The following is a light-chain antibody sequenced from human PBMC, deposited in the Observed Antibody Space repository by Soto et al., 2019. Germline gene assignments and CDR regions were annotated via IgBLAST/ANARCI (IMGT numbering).Light chain of an antibody. CDR3: QQYRSWPRT. V-gene: IGKV3-15*01. CDR1: QNVLSD. J-gene: IGKJ1*01. Sequence: EILLTQSPATLSVSPGETATLSCRASQNVLSDLAWYQQKPGQAHRLLVYGATTRATDAPAKFRGRGSGTEFSLTISSLQSEDSATYYCQQYRSWPRTFGQGSKVEI. CDR2: GAT.